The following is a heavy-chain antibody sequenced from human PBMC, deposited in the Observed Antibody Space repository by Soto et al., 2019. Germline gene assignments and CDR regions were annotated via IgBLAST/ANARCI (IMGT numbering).Heavy chain of an antibody. CDR1: GFTFSSYS. CDR2: ISSSSSTI. D-gene: IGHD2-15*01. J-gene: IGHJ6*02. V-gene: IGHV3-48*02. CDR3: ARDLLTQQRYYYYYGMDV. Sequence: RGSLRLSCAASGFTFSSYSMNWVRQAPGKGVEWVSYISSSSSTIYYADSVKGRFTISRDNAKNSLYLQMNSLRDEDTAVYYCARDLLTQQRYYYYYGMDVWGQGTTVTVSS.